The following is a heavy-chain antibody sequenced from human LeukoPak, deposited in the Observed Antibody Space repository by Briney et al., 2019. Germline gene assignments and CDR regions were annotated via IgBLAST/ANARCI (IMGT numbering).Heavy chain of an antibody. CDR3: ARDQTGSMGIAARGGGFDY. CDR1: GGSISSYY. V-gene: IGHV4-4*07. Sequence: KTSETLSLTCTVSGGSISSYYWGWIRQPAGKGLEWIGRIYTSGSTNYNPSLKSRVTMSVDTSKNQFSLKLGSVTAADTAVYYCARDQTGSMGIAARGGGFDYWGQGTLVTVSS. J-gene: IGHJ4*02. CDR2: IYTSGST. D-gene: IGHD6-6*01.